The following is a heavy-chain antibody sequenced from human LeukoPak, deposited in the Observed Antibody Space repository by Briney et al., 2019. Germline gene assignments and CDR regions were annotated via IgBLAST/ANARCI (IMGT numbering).Heavy chain of an antibody. J-gene: IGHJ4*02. V-gene: IGHV3-11*04. CDR1: VFTFSDYY. Sequence: GGSLRLSCAASVFTFSDYYMIWVRQAPGKGVEWVSYISSSGNTISYADSVKGRFTISRDNANNSLYLQMNSLRAEDTAVYYCARDPRSTSSPVDYWAREPWSPSPQ. D-gene: IGHD2-2*01. CDR3: ARDPRSTSSPVDY. CDR2: ISSSGNTI.